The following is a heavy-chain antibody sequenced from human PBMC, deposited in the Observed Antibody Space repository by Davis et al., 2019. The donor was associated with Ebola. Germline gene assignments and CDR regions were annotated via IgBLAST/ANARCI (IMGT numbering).Heavy chain of an antibody. Sequence: PGGSLRLSCAASGFTVSSNYMSWVRQAPGKGLEWVAVMWSHGSSQYYGDSVKGRFTISRDISKNTLYLQMNSLRAEDTAVFYCAKRATVKVAGANYYNAMDVWGKGTTVTVSS. CDR2: MWSHGSSQ. CDR3: AKRATVKVAGANYYNAMDV. D-gene: IGHD6-19*01. CDR1: GFTVSSNY. V-gene: IGHV3-33*06. J-gene: IGHJ6*04.